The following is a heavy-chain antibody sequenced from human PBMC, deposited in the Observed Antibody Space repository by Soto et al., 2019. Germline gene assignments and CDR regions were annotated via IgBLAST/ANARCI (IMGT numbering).Heavy chain of an antibody. Sequence: PGGSLRLSCAASGFTFSSYSMSWVRQAPGKGLEWVSAISGSGGSTYYADSVKGRFTISRDNSKNTLYLQMNSLRAEDKAVYYCAKDNAPDYYDNPLDYWGQGTLVTVSS. CDR1: GFTFSSYS. CDR2: ISGSGGST. V-gene: IGHV3-23*01. J-gene: IGHJ4*02. D-gene: IGHD3-22*01. CDR3: AKDNAPDYYDNPLDY.